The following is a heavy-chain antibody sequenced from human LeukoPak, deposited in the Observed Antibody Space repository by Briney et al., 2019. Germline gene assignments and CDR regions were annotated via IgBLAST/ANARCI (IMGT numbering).Heavy chain of an antibody. D-gene: IGHD6-13*01. CDR3: ARDRVGKQQLRFDP. CDR2: IIPIFGTA. CDR1: GYTFTGYY. J-gene: IGHJ5*02. Sequence: SVKVSCKASGYTFTGYYMHWVRQAPGQGLEWMGGIIPIFGTANYAQKFQGRVTITADESTSTAYMELSSLRSEDTAVYYCARDRVGKQQLRFDPWGQGTLVTVSS. V-gene: IGHV1-69*13.